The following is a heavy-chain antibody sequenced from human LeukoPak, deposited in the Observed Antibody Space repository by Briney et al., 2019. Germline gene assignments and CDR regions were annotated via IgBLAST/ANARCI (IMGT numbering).Heavy chain of an antibody. CDR1: GFTFRSYA. CDR2: ISWNSGSI. V-gene: IGHV3-9*01. Sequence: GGSLRLSCAASGFTFRSYAMHWVRQAPGKGLEWVSGISWNSGSIGYADSVKGRFTISRDNAKNSLYLQMNSLRAEDTALYYCAKVHSGYSSSWYFDYWGQGTLVTVSS. J-gene: IGHJ4*02. CDR3: AKVHSGYSSSWYFDY. D-gene: IGHD6-13*01.